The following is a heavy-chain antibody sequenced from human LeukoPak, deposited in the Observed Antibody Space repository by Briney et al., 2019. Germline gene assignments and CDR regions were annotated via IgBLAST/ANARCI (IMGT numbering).Heavy chain of an antibody. CDR3: ARGGFTGTSCPYFDY. J-gene: IGHJ4*02. V-gene: IGHV3-74*01. CDR1: GFTFGNYW. Sequence: GRSLRLSCAASGFTFGNYWMHWVRQAPGKGLVWVSRISSDESSTTYADSVKGRFTISRDNAKNTLYLKMNTLRAEDTAIYFCARGGFTGTSCPYFDYWGQGTLVTVSS. D-gene: IGHD2-2*01. CDR2: ISSDESST.